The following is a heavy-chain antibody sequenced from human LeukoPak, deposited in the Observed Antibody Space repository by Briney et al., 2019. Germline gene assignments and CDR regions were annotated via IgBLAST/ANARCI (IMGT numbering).Heavy chain of an antibody. CDR1: GYTFTSYG. Sequence: EASVKVSCKASGYTFTSYGISWVRQAPGQGLEWMGWISAYNGNTKYAQKLQGRVTMTTDTSTSTAYMELRSLRSDDTAVYYCARTTSYYDSSGYYPIWGQGTMVTVSS. CDR3: ARTTSYYDSSGYYPI. J-gene: IGHJ3*02. V-gene: IGHV1-18*01. D-gene: IGHD3-22*01. CDR2: ISAYNGNT.